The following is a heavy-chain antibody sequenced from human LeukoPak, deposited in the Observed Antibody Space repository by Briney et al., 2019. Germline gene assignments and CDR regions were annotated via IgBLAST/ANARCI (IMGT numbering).Heavy chain of an antibody. CDR3: ARVVARLVAAAADY. Sequence: GGSLRLSCAASGFTFSSYAMHWVRQAPGKGLEWVAVISYDGSNKYYADSVKGRFTISRDNSKNTLYLQMNSLRAEDTAVYYCARVVARLVAAAADYWGQGALVTVSS. J-gene: IGHJ4*02. CDR1: GFTFSSYA. V-gene: IGHV3-30*04. D-gene: IGHD6-13*01. CDR2: ISYDGSNK.